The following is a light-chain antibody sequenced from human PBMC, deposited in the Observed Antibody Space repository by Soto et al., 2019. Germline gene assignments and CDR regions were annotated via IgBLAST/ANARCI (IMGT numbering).Light chain of an antibody. CDR2: DVS. Sequence: EIVLAQSPGTLSLSPGETATLSCRTTHIIRSSSLAWYQQIPGQPPRLLIYDVSSRAPGIPDRFSGSGSGTDFTLTISRLEPEDFAVYYCQQYNSSPRMYTFGQGTKLEIK. V-gene: IGKV3-20*01. J-gene: IGKJ2*01. CDR3: QQYNSSPRMYT. CDR1: HIIRSSS.